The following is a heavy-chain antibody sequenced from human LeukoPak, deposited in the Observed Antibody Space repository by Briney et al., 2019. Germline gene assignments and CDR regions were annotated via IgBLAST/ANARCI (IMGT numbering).Heavy chain of an antibody. J-gene: IGHJ4*02. Sequence: SETLSLTCAVYGGSFSGYYWSWIRQPPGKGLEWIGEINHSGSTNYNPSLKSRVTISVDTSKNQFSLKLSSVTAADMAVYYCASIAVAGTDFDYWGQGTLVTVSS. D-gene: IGHD6-19*01. CDR2: INHSGST. CDR1: GGSFSGYY. CDR3: ASIAVAGTDFDY. V-gene: IGHV4-34*01.